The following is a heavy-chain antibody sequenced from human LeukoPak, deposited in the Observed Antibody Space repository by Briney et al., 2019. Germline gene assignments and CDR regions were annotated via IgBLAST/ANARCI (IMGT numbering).Heavy chain of an antibody. CDR1: AFTFSSYS. D-gene: IGHD3-9*01. J-gene: IGHJ6*03. CDR2: ISSSGSYI. Sequence: GGSLRLSCVASAFTFSSYSMNWVRQAPGKGLEWVSSISSSGSYIYYADSVKGRFTISRDNAKNSLYLQMNSLRAEDTAVYYCARDSVLRYFDWLFPYYMDVWGKGTTVTISS. CDR3: ARDSVLRYFDWLFPYYMDV. V-gene: IGHV3-21*04.